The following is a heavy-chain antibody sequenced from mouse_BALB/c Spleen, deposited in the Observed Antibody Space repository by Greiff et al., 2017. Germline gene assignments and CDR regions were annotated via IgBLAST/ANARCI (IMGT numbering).Heavy chain of an antibody. CDR2: IWAGGST. Sequence: VQLVESGPGLVAPSQSLSITCTVSGFSLTSYGVHWVRQPPGKGLEWLGVIWAGGSTNYNSALMSRLSISKDNSKSQVFLKMNSLQTDDTAMYYCAAQRGRLYYYAMDYWGQGTSVTVSS. J-gene: IGHJ4*01. V-gene: IGHV2-9*02. CDR1: GFSLTSYG. CDR3: AAQRGRLYYYAMDY. D-gene: IGHD4-1*02.